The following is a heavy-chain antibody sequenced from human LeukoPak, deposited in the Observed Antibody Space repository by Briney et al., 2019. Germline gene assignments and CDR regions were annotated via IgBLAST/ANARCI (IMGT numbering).Heavy chain of an antibody. J-gene: IGHJ4*02. V-gene: IGHV3-30*03. CDR2: ILYDGSNK. Sequence: PGGSLTPSCQFSRFTLSTYGMNWDRHAPSKWMGWVEAILYDGSNKFYAAYLKGRFTISRDNSKNTLYLRMNSLRAVDTAVYYCARPGIAAAAPYFDYWGQGTLVTVSS. CDR3: ARPGIAAAAPYFDY. D-gene: IGHD6-13*01. CDR1: RFTLSTYG.